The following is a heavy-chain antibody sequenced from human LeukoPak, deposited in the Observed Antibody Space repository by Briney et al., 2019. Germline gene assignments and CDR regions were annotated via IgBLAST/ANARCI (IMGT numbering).Heavy chain of an antibody. CDR3: AKGRTAAGTLDY. J-gene: IGHJ4*02. D-gene: IGHD6-13*01. CDR2: IRYDGSNK. V-gene: IGHV3-30*02. Sequence: GVSLRLSCAASGFTFSSYGMHWVRQAPGKGLEWVAFIRYDGSNKYYADSVKGRFTISRDNSKNTLYLQMNSLRAEDTAVYYCAKGRTAAGTLDYWGQGTLVTVSS. CDR1: GFTFSSYG.